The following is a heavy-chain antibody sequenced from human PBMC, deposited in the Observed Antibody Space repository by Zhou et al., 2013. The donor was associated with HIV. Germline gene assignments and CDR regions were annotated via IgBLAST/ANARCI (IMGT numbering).Heavy chain of an antibody. CDR1: GDSITNYY. CDR2: IYSDGDT. D-gene: IGHD1-26*01. CDR3: ARGARGSSEKDWYFDL. V-gene: IGHV4-4*07. J-gene: IGHJ2*01. Sequence: QVQLQESGPGLVKPSETLSLTCTVSGDSITNYYWSWIRQPAGKGLEWIGRIYSDGDTDYKSSLKRPVTMSVDTSKNRFSLKLTSVTAADTAVYYCARGARGSSEKDWYFDLWGLAPWSLSLQ.